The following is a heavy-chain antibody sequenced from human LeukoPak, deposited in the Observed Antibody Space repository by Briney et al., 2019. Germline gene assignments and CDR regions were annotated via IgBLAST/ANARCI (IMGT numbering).Heavy chain of an antibody. Sequence: PGGSLRLSCEGSGFTFSQAWMSWVRQAPGKGLEWVARVKSYPERMATDYAAPVKGRFTISRDDSKNTLYLQMNSLKTDDTAVYYCTLVGCSGGSCYAGHYWGQGILVTVSS. V-gene: IGHV3-15*01. CDR1: GFTFSQAW. D-gene: IGHD2-15*01. J-gene: IGHJ4*02. CDR3: TLVGCSGGSCYAGHY. CDR2: VKSYPERMAT.